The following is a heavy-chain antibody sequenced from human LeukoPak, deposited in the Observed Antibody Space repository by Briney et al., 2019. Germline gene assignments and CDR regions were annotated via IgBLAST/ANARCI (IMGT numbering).Heavy chain of an antibody. CDR2: ISAYNRNT. V-gene: IGHV1-18*01. J-gene: IGHJ4*02. CDR1: GYTFTSYG. CDR3: ARQVDSTMALPDY. D-gene: IGHD3-10*01. Sequence: GASVKVSRKASGYTFTSYGVTWVRQAPGQRLEWMGWISAYNRNTNYAQKLQGRVTMTTDTSTSTAYMELRSLRSDDTAVYYCARQVDSTMALPDYWGQGTLVTVSS.